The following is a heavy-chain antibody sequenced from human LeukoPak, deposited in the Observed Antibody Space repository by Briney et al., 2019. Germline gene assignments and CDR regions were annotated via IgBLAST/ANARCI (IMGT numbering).Heavy chain of an antibody. D-gene: IGHD6-13*01. V-gene: IGHV4-39*01. CDR1: GGSISSSSYY. CDR2: IYYSGST. CDR3: ARQLSSSWYPNWFDP. Sequence: PSETLSLTCTVCGGSISSSSYYWGWIRQPPGKGLEWIGSIYYSGSTYYNPSLKSRVTISVDTSKNQFSLKLSSVTAADTAVYYCARQLSSSWYPNWFDPWGQGTLVTVSS. J-gene: IGHJ5*02.